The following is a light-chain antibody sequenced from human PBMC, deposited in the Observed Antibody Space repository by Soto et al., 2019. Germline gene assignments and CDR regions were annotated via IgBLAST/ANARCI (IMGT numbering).Light chain of an antibody. CDR3: QQYNGYSGT. J-gene: IGKJ2*02. Sequence: DTQMTQSPSTLSASVGDRVTITCRASQSISSWLAWYQQKPGKAPKLLIYKASNLESGVPSRFSGSASGTAFTLTISSLQPDDLATYYCQQYNGYSGTFGQGTKLEIK. V-gene: IGKV1-5*03. CDR2: KAS. CDR1: QSISSW.